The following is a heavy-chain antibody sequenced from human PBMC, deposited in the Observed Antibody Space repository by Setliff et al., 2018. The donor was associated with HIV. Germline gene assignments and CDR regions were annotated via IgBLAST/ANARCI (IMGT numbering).Heavy chain of an antibody. V-gene: IGHV4-4*07. J-gene: IGHJ4*02. CDR2: IYSTGDT. CDR1: GGSFSNFY. D-gene: IGHD3-22*01. Sequence: PSETLSLTCGVSGGSFSNFYWSWIRQPPGKGLEWVGHIYSTGDTNYNPSLKSRVTLSADTSKNQLSLTLTSVTAADTAVYYCARVRGTMIVMVDYFDQWGQGALVTVSS. CDR3: ARVRGTMIVMVDYFDQ.